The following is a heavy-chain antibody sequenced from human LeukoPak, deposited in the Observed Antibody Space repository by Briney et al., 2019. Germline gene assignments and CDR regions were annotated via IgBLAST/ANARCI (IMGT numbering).Heavy chain of an antibody. J-gene: IGHJ4*02. V-gene: IGHV3-23*01. CDR1: GFTFSSYA. Sequence: GGSLRLSCAASGFTFSSYAMSWVRQAPGKGLELVSGISGSGGTTYYADSLKGRFIISRDNAKKTLFLQLNNLRAEDTATYYCAKDMTYDYDSTGYFFDYWGPGALVTVSS. CDR2: ISGSGGTT. CDR3: AKDMTYDYDSTGYFFDY. D-gene: IGHD3-22*01.